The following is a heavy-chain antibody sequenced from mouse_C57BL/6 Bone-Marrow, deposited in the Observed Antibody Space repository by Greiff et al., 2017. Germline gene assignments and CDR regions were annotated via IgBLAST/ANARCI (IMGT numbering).Heavy chain of an antibody. V-gene: IGHV2-3*01. D-gene: IGHD2-3*01. CDR3: AKPLMVSHYYAMDY. J-gene: IGHJ4*01. CDR1: GFSLPSYG. Sequence: LQESGPGLVAPSQSLSITCTVSGFSLPSYGVSWVRQPPGKGLEWLGVIWGDGSTNYHSALISRLSISKDNSKSQVFLKLNSRQTDDTATYYCAKPLMVSHYYAMDYWGQGTSVTVSS. CDR2: IWGDGST.